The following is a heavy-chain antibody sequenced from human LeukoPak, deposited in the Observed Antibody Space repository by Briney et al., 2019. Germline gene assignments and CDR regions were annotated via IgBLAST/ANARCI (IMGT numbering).Heavy chain of an antibody. V-gene: IGHV3-30-3*01. Sequence: GRSLRLSCAASGFTFSSYAMHRVRQAPGKGLEWVAVISYDGSNKYYADSVKGRFTISRDNSKNTLYLQMNSLRAEDTAVYYCARDFDAYFDYWGQGTLVTVSS. J-gene: IGHJ4*02. CDR1: GFTFSSYA. CDR3: ARDFDAYFDY. CDR2: ISYDGSNK.